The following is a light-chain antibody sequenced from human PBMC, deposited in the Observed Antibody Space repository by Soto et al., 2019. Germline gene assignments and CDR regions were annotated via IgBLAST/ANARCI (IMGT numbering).Light chain of an antibody. J-gene: IGKJ5*01. Sequence: DIQMTQSPSSLSASVGDRVTITCRASQSISSYLNWYQQKPGKAPKLLIYAASSLQSGVPSRFSGSGSGTDFTLTISRLQPDDFATYFCHSRAFGQGTRLEIK. V-gene: IGKV1-39*01. CDR3: HSRA. CDR1: QSISSY. CDR2: AAS.